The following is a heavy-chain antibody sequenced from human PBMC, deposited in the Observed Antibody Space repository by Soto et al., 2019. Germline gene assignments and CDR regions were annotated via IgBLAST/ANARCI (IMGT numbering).Heavy chain of an antibody. D-gene: IGHD1-26*01. J-gene: IGHJ6*02. CDR1: GFTFSSYS. V-gene: IGHV3-48*02. CDR2: VSSSSNII. CDR3: ARGQLPHPYYYYAMDV. Sequence: GGSLRLSSAASGFTFSSYSMYWVRQAPGKGLEWISYVSSSSNIIYYADSVKGQFTISRDNAKNSLFLQMNSLTDEDTAVYYCARGQLPHPYYYYAMDVWGQGTTVTVSS.